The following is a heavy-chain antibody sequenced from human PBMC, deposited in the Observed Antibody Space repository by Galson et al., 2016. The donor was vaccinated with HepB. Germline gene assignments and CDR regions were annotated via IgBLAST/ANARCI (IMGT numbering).Heavy chain of an antibody. D-gene: IGHD3-3*01. CDR3: ARAPQFWSGRKYFYYYYGLDV. Sequence: PALVKPTQTLTLTCTVSGFSLNNHRMGVTWIRQAPGKAPEWLAHIFSHDQKSYSTSLGNRLTISKDASRSHVVLTMTNMDPVDTATYYCARAPQFWSGRKYFYYYYGLDVWGPGTTVTVSS. J-gene: IGHJ6*02. CDR2: IFSHDQK. CDR1: GFSLNNHRMG. V-gene: IGHV2-26*01.